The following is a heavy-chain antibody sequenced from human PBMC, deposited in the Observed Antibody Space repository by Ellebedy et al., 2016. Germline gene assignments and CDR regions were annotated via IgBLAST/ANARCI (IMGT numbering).Heavy chain of an antibody. CDR1: GFTFSSYS. D-gene: IGHD4-17*01. J-gene: IGHJ4*02. V-gene: IGHV3-21*01. CDR3: ARTGERVTTKETIDY. Sequence: GESLKISCAASGFTFSSYSMNWVRQAPGKGLEWVSSISSSSSYIYYADSVKGRFTISRDNAKNSLYLQMNSLRAEDTAVYYCARTGERVTTKETIDYWGQGTLVTVSS. CDR2: ISSSSSYI.